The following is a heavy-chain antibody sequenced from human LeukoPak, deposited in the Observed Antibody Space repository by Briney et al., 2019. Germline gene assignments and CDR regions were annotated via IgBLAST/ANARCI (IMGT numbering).Heavy chain of an antibody. V-gene: IGHV3-43*01. CDR2: INLDGGDT. J-gene: IGHJ4*02. CDR1: GFTFDGYT. CDR3: VKDEDWGFSD. Sequence: PGGSLRLSCAASGFTFDGYTMHWVRQAPGKGLEWVSLINLDGGDTYYADSVKGRFTISRDNSKNSLYLQMNSLRTEDTALYYCVKDEDWGFSDWGQGTLVTVSS. D-gene: IGHD7-27*01.